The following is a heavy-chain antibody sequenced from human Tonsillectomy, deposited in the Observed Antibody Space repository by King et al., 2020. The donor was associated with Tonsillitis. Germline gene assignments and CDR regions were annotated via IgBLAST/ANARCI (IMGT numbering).Heavy chain of an antibody. CDR1: GASISSYY. V-gene: IGHV4-59*01. D-gene: IGHD1/OR15-1a*01. J-gene: IGHJ3*02. Sequence: QLQESGPGLVKPSETLSLTCTVSGASISSYYWSWLRQPPGMRLEWIGYMYYSGTTNYNPSLKSRVTISVDTSTNHFSLKLSSVTAADTAIYYCARVRTPNNHAFDIWGQGTMVTVSS. CDR3: ARVRTPNNHAFDI. CDR2: MYYSGTT.